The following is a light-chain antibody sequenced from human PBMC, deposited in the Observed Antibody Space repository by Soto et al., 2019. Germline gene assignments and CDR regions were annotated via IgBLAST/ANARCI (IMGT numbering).Light chain of an antibody. Sequence: DIQMTQSPSTLSASVGDRVTISCRASQTISNWLAWYQQKPGKAPKLLIYDASSLERGVPSRFSGSGSGKEFTLTISSLQPEDFATYYCQKYNSFWTFGQGTKVEIK. J-gene: IGKJ1*01. CDR1: QTISNW. CDR2: DAS. V-gene: IGKV1-5*01. CDR3: QKYNSFWT.